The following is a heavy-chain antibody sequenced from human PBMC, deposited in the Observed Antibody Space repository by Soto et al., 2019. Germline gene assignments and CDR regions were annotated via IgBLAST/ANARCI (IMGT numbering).Heavy chain of an antibody. CDR3: ASGVVGGVIVH. D-gene: IGHD3-16*01. CDR1: GFAFRSYW. Sequence: EVQLVESGGGLVQPGGSLSPLCAAPGFAFRSYWMHWVRQVQGRGLVWVSRINNDETTTNYADSVKGRFTISRDNAENTLYLQMNSLRVEDTAVYYCASGVVGGVIVHWGQGTLVTVSS. J-gene: IGHJ5*02. CDR2: INNDETTT. V-gene: IGHV3-74*01.